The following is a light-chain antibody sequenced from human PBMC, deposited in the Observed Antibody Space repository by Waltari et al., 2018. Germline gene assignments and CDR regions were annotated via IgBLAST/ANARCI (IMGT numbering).Light chain of an antibody. CDR2: QVS. CDR1: SSDVGSFHL. CDR3: CSYGGSSTFVI. Sequence: QSALPQPSSVSGSPGQSITISCTGTSSDVGSFHLVSWYQQHPNKAPKLMIYQVSKRPSGLSNRFSGSKSGNTASLTISGLQAEDEAEYYCCSYGGSSTFVIFGGGTKLTVL. V-gene: IGLV2-23*02. J-gene: IGLJ2*01.